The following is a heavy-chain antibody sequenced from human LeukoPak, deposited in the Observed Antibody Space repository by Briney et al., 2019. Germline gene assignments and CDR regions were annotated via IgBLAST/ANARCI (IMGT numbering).Heavy chain of an antibody. D-gene: IGHD6-13*01. J-gene: IGHJ5*01. CDR2: IKQDGSEK. CDR1: GFTFSSYW. V-gene: IGHV3-7*01. CDR3: VRDRDLSSSRYNWFDF. Sequence: GGSLRLSCAASGFTFSSYWMSWVRQAPGKGLEWVANIKQDGSEKYYVDSVKGRFTISRDNAKNSLYLQMNSLRAEDTAVYYCVRDRDLSSSRYNWFDFWGHGTLVTVSS.